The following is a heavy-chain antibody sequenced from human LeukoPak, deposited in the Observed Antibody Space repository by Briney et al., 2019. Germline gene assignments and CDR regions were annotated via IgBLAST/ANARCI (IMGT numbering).Heavy chain of an antibody. J-gene: IGHJ3*02. Sequence: SETLSFTSTVSGGSISSYNWSWIRQPAGKGLEWIGRIYTSGSTNYNPSIRSRVTMSVETSKNQFSLKLSSVSAADTAVYYCAREYSSSWYRIGGAFDIWGQGTMVTVSS. V-gene: IGHV4-4*07. D-gene: IGHD6-13*01. CDR2: IYTSGST. CDR1: GGSISSYN. CDR3: AREYSSSWYRIGGAFDI.